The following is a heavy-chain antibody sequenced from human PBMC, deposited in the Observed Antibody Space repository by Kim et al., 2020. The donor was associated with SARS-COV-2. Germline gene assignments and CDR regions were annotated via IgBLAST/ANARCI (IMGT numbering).Heavy chain of an antibody. D-gene: IGHD3-22*01. V-gene: IGHV4-39*01. J-gene: IGHJ3*02. CDR1: GGSISSSSYY. CDR2: IYYSGST. Sequence: SETLSLTCTVSGGSISSSSYYWGWIRQPPGKGLEWIGSIYYSGSTYYNPSLKSRVTISVDTYKNQFSLKLSSVTAADTAVYYCARFDRLGYYDSSGYDAFDIWGQGTMVTVSS. CDR3: ARFDRLGYYDSSGYDAFDI.